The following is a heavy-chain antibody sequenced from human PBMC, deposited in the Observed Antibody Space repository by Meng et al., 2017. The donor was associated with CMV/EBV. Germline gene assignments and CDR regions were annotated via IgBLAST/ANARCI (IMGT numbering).Heavy chain of an antibody. D-gene: IGHD2-2*01. CDR3: ARGPYCSSTSCYPSWFDP. CDR1: GGSFSSYY. V-gene: IGHV4-34*01. Sequence: GSLRLSCAVYGGSFSSYYWSWIRQPPGKGLEWIGEINHSGSTNYNPSLKSRVTISVDTSKNQFSLKLSSVTAADTAVYYCARGPYCSSTSCYPSWFDPWGQGTLVTVSS. J-gene: IGHJ5*02. CDR2: INHSGST.